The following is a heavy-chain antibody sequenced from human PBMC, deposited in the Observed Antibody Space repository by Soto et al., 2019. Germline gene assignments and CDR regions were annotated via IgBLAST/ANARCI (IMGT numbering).Heavy chain of an antibody. D-gene: IGHD3-3*01. Sequence: QVQLVQSGAEVKKPGSSVKVSCKASGGTFSSSAISWVRQAPGQGLEWMGGLIPIFGTANNAQKFQGRVTITADESTRTSYMVISSLRPEDTSVSYCASSGVIIPDYQYYGMDVCGQGTKVTASS. CDR2: LIPIFGTA. J-gene: IGHJ6*02. CDR1: GGTFSSSA. CDR3: ASSGVIIPDYQYYGMDV. V-gene: IGHV1-69*01.